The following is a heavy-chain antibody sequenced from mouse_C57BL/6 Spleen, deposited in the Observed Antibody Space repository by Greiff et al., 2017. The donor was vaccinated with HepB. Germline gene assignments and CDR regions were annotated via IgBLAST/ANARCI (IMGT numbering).Heavy chain of an antibody. CDR3: AREKRNYTFAY. J-gene: IGHJ3*01. V-gene: IGHV5-4*01. CDR1: GFTFSSYA. CDR2: ISDGGSYT. Sequence: EVHLVESGGGLVKPGGSLKLSCAASGFTFSSYAMSWVRQTPEKRLEWVATISDGGSYTYYPDNVKGRFTISRDNAKNNLYLQMSHLKSEDTAMYYCAREKRNYTFAYWGQGTLVTVSA. D-gene: IGHD2-12*01.